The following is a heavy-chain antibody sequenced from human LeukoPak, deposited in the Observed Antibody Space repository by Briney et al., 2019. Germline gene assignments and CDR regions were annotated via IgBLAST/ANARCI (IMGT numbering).Heavy chain of an antibody. J-gene: IGHJ4*02. CDR3: AKGPNQWELLTLFDY. CDR2: ISGSGGST. Sequence: GGSLRLSCAASGFTFSSYAMSWVRQAPGKGLEWVSAISGSGGSTYYADSVKGRFTISRDNSKNTLYLQMHSLRAEDTAVYYCAKGPNQWELLTLFDYWGQGTLVTVPS. CDR1: GFTFSSYA. D-gene: IGHD1-26*01. V-gene: IGHV3-23*01.